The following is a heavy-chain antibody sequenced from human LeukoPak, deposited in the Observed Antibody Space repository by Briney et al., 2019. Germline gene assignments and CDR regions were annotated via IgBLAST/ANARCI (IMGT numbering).Heavy chain of an antibody. Sequence: SETLSLTCTVSGGSISSYYWSWIRQPPGKGMEWIGYIYYTGSTNYNPSLKSRVTISVDTSKNQFSLNLSSVTAADTAVYYCAREYGSGSSPSFDYWGQGTLVTVTS. J-gene: IGHJ4*02. CDR2: IYYTGST. CDR3: AREYGSGSSPSFDY. D-gene: IGHD3-10*01. V-gene: IGHV4-59*01. CDR1: GGSISSYY.